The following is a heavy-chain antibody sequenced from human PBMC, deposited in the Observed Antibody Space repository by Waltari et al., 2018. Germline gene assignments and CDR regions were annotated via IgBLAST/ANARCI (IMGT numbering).Heavy chain of an antibody. Sequence: QMQLQQSGPGLVKPSESPSLTSAAPADSTTGADLWNWVRQSPGKGLEWIGQIHRSGRTNYNPSLASRVTLSIDTSKKQFALKVTSPTAADTAMYYCARDRGRGLYLDSWGQGTLVSVSP. D-gene: IGHD1-26*01. CDR2: IHRSGRT. J-gene: IGHJ4*02. CDR1: ADSTTGADL. V-gene: IGHV4-4*02. CDR3: ARDRGRGLYLDS.